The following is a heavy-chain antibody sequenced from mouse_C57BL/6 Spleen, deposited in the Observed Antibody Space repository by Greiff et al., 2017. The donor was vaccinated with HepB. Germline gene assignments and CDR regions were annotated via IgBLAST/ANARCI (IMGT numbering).Heavy chain of an antibody. Sequence: QVQLKESGAELARPGASVKLSCKASGYTFTSYGISWVKQRTGQGLEWIGEIYPRSGNTYYNEKFKGKATLTADKSSSTAYMELRSLTSEDSAVYFCARAGTGAWFAYWGQGTLVTVSA. CDR2: IYPRSGNT. CDR1: GYTFTSYG. CDR3: ARAGTGAWFAY. D-gene: IGHD4-1*01. J-gene: IGHJ3*01. V-gene: IGHV1-81*01.